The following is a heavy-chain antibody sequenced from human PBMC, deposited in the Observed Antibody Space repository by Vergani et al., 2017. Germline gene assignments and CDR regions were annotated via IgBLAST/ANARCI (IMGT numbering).Heavy chain of an antibody. V-gene: IGHV3-9*01. J-gene: IGHJ4*02. CDR1: GFTFDDYD. CDR3: AKEIGDDGSGFDY. D-gene: IGHD3-10*01. Sequence: EVQLVESGGGLVQPGRSLRLSCAASGFTFDDYDMHWVRQAPGKGLEWVSGISWNSGSIGYADSVKGRFTISRDNAKNSLYLQMNSLRAEDTALYYCAKEIGDDGSGFDYWGQGTLVTVSS. CDR2: ISWNSGSI.